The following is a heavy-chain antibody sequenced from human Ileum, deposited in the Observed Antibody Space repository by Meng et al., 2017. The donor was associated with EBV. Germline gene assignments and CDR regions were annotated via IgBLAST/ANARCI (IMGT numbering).Heavy chain of an antibody. CDR1: GDSISSGGYT. CDR2: HCYSGNT. D-gene: IGHD1-14*01. Sequence: GPGLVKPSQTLFLTCTVAGDSISSGGYTWSWLRQPPGKGLVWITYHCYSGNTYYKPPLKSRVTMSVDTSKNQFSLKLSSVTAADTAVYYCARSLTTPYYFDDWGQGTLVTVSS. CDR3: ARSLTTPYYFDD. J-gene: IGHJ4*02. V-gene: IGHV4-30-4*01.